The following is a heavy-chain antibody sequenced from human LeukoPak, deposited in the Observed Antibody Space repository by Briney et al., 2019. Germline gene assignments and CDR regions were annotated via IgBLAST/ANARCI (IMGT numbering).Heavy chain of an antibody. D-gene: IGHD6-6*01. CDR2: ISISGSTI. CDR3: ARSSDSSSLQYFQH. J-gene: IGHJ1*01. V-gene: IGHV3-11*01. CDR1: GFTFTDYF. Sequence: GGSLRLSCAASGFTFTDYFMNWIRRAPGKGLEWVSSISISGSTIYYADSVKGRFTISRDNAKNSLYLQMNSLRAEDTAVYYCARSSDSSSLQYFQHWGQGTLVTVSS.